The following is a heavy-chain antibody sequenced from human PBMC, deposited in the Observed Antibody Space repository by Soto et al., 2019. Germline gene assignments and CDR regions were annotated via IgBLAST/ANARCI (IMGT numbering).Heavy chain of an antibody. Sequence: ASVKVSCKAPNNTFTNYGVSWVRQAPGQGLEWMGWISTSNGKTNYAQKVQDRVTMTADKSTSTVYMELRSLRSDDTAVYYCAGEIYLGSVSYMDVWGKGTTVTVSS. V-gene: IGHV1-18*01. CDR3: AGEIYLGSVSYMDV. CDR1: NNTFTNYG. J-gene: IGHJ6*03. CDR2: ISTSNGKT. D-gene: IGHD3-10*01.